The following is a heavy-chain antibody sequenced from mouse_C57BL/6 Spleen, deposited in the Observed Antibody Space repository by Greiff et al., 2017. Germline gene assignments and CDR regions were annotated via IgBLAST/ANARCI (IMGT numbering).Heavy chain of an antibody. CDR3: ARRDSNLFAY. Sequence: EVKLVESGGGLVKPGGSLKLSCAASGFTFSSYTMSWVRQTPEKRLEWVATISGGGGNTYYPDSVKGRFTISRDNAKTTLYLQMSSLRSEDTALYYCARRDSNLFAYWGQGTLVTVSA. D-gene: IGHD2-5*01. J-gene: IGHJ3*01. CDR2: ISGGGGNT. V-gene: IGHV5-9*01. CDR1: GFTFSSYT.